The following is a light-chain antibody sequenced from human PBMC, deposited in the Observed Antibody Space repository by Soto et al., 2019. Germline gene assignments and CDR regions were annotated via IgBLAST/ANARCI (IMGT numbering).Light chain of an antibody. J-gene: IGKJ4*01. CDR3: VQGLQTPPA. Sequence: DIVMTQSPLSLPVTPGEPASISCRSSQSLLHSNGYNYLDWYLQKPGQSPQLLIYLGSNRASGVPDRFSGSGSGTDFTLKISRVEAEDVGVYYCVQGLQTPPAFGGGTKVEI. CDR1: QSLLHSNGYNY. V-gene: IGKV2-28*01. CDR2: LGS.